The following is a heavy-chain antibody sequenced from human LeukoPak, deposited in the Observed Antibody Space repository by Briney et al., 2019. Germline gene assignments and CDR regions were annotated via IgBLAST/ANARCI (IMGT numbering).Heavy chain of an antibody. CDR1: GFTFSSYG. Sequence: PGGSLRLSCAASGFTFSSYGMHWVRQAPGKGLEWVAFIRYDGSNKYYADSVKGRFTISRDNSKNTLYLQMNSLRAEDTAVYYCAKDRASGSYPPLDYWGQGTLVTVSS. D-gene: IGHD1-26*01. J-gene: IGHJ4*02. V-gene: IGHV3-30*02. CDR2: IRYDGSNK. CDR3: AKDRASGSYPPLDY.